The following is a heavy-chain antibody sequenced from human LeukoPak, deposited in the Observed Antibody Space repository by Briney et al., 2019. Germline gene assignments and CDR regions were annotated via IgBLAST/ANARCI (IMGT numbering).Heavy chain of an antibody. CDR1: GFTFSSYS. V-gene: IGHV3-21*01. Sequence: GGSLRLSCAASGFTFSSYSMNWVRQAPGKGLEWVSSISSSSYIYYADSVKGRFTISRDNAKNSLYLQMNSLRAEDTAVYYCARDLLSSSWYGLVDYWGQGTLVTVSS. CDR2: ISSSSYI. D-gene: IGHD6-13*01. CDR3: ARDLLSSSWYGLVDY. J-gene: IGHJ4*02.